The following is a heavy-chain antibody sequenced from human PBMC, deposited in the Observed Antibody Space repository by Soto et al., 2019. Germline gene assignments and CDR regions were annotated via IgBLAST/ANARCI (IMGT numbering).Heavy chain of an antibody. D-gene: IGHD5-12*01. CDR1: GFSLSNAKMG. V-gene: IGHV2-26*01. Sequence: QVTLKESGPVLVKPTETLTLTCTVSGFSLSNAKMGVTWIRQPPGKALEWLAHIFSNDEKSYSTSLKSRLTTSXAXXKSQVLLTMTNMDPVDTATYYCARISRDGYNYLDYWGQGTLVTVSS. CDR3: ARISRDGYNYLDY. CDR2: IFSNDEK. J-gene: IGHJ4*02.